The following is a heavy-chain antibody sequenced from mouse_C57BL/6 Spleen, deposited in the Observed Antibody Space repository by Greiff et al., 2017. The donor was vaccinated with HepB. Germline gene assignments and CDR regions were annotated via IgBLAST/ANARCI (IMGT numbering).Heavy chain of an antibody. CDR3: ARYNTTVVAPFDY. CDR2: IRNKANGYTT. CDR1: GFTFTDYY. Sequence: EVKLMESGGGLVQPGGSLSLSCAASGFTFTDYYMSWVRQPPGKALEWLGFIRNKANGYTTEYSASVKGRFTISRDNSQSILYLQMNALRAEYSATYYCARYNTTVVAPFDYWGQGTTLTVSS. V-gene: IGHV7-3*01. J-gene: IGHJ2*01. D-gene: IGHD1-1*01.